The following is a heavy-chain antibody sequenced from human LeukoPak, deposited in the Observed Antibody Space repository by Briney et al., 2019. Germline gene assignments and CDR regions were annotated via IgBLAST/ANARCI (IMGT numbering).Heavy chain of an antibody. J-gene: IGHJ6*03. CDR3: ARTVQLERRSRPYYYYYYYMDV. D-gene: IGHD1-1*01. V-gene: IGHV3-48*04. CDR1: GFTFSSYS. CDR2: ISSVGTIM. Sequence: PGGSLRLSCAASGFTFSSYSMNWVRQAPGKGLECVSCISSVGTIMYYADSVKGRFIISRDNAKNSLYLQMNSLRAEDTAVYYCARTVQLERRSRPYYYYYYYMDVWGKGTTVTVSS.